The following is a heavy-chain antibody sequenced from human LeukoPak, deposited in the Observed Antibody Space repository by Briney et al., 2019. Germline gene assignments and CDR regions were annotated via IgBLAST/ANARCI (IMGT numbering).Heavy chain of an antibody. CDR1: GYTFTSYA. V-gene: IGHV1-3*01. Sequence: ASVKVSCKASGYTFTSYAMRWVRQAPGQRLEWMGWINAGNGNTKYSQKFQGRVTITRDTSASTAYMELSSLRSEDTAVYYCARDRSSSWYNWFDPWGQGTLVTVSS. J-gene: IGHJ5*02. CDR3: ARDRSSSWYNWFDP. D-gene: IGHD6-13*01. CDR2: INAGNGNT.